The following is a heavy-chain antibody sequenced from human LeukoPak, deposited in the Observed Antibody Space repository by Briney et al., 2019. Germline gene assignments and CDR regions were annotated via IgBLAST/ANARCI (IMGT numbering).Heavy chain of an antibody. D-gene: IGHD7-27*01. V-gene: IGHV4-59*01. CDR2: IYYSGST. CDR3: ARVSSWGSGLNY. J-gene: IGHJ4*02. Sequence: KPSETLSLTCTVSGGSISSYSWSWIRQPPGKGLEWIGYIYYSGSTNYNPSLKSRVTISVDTSKNQFSLKLSSVTAADTAVYYCARVSSWGSGLNYWGQGTLVTVSS. CDR1: GGSISSYS.